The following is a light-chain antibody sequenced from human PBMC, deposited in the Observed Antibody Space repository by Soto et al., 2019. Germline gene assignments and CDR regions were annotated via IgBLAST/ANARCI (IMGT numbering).Light chain of an antibody. Sequence: EIVLTQSPATLSLSPGERATLSCRASQSVSSYLAWYQQKPGQAPMLLIYDASNRPNGIPARFSGSGSGTDFTLTISSLEPEDFAVYYCQQRSNWPPYTFGQGTKLEIK. V-gene: IGKV3-11*01. CDR2: DAS. CDR3: QQRSNWPPYT. CDR1: QSVSSY. J-gene: IGKJ2*01.